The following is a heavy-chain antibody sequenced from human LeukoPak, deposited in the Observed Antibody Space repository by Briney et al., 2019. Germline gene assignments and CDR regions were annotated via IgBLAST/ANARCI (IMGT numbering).Heavy chain of an antibody. CDR2: IYGGGST. J-gene: IGHJ5*01. CDR3: ARQVGQMRFDS. D-gene: IGHD1-26*01. CDR1: GGSISSYY. Sequence: PSETLSLTCTVSGGSISSYYCSWIRQPPGKGLEWIGYIYGGGSTNYNPSLTSRVTISVDTSKNQFSLSPSSVTAADTAVYYCARQVGQMRFDSWGQGTLVTVSS. V-gene: IGHV4-59*08.